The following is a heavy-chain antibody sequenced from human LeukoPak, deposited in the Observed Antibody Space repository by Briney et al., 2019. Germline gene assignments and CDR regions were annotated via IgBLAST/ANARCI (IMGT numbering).Heavy chain of an antibody. CDR1: GFIFSSYS. Sequence: GGSLRLSCAASGFIFSSYSMNWVRQAPGKGLEWVSYITSGSDTIFYADSVKGRFTISRDNARNSLYLQMNSVGVEDTAVYYCASEEGYWGQGTLVTVSS. J-gene: IGHJ4*02. CDR3: ASEEGY. CDR2: ITSGSDTI. V-gene: IGHV3-48*01.